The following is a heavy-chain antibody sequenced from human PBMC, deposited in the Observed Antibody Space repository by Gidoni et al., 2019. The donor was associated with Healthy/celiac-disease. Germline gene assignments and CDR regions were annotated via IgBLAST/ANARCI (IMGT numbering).Heavy chain of an antibody. D-gene: IGHD6-6*01. CDR3: ARGYSSSVWSAPTYFDY. Sequence: QVQLVQSGAEVKKPGSSVKVSCKASGGTFSSYAISWVRQAPGQGLEWMGGIIPIFGTANYAQKFQGRVTITADKSTSTAYMELSSLRSEDTAVYYCARGYSSSVWSAPTYFDYWGQGTLVTVSS. CDR2: IIPIFGTA. V-gene: IGHV1-69*06. J-gene: IGHJ4*02. CDR1: GGTFSSYA.